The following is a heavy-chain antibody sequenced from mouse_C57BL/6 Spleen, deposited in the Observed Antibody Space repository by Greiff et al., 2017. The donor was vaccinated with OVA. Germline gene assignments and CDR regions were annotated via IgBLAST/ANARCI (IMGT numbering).Heavy chain of an antibody. Sequence: QVQLKESGAELVRPGASVTLSCKASGYTFTDYEMHWVKQTPVHGLEWIGAIDPETGGTAYNQKFKGKAILTADKSSSTAYMELRSLTSEDSAVYYCTRSGGNYFWYFDVWGTGDHGHRLL. CDR3: TRSGGNYFWYFDV. V-gene: IGHV1-15*01. D-gene: IGHD1-1*02. CDR2: IDPETGGT. J-gene: IGHJ1*03. CDR1: GYTFTDYE.